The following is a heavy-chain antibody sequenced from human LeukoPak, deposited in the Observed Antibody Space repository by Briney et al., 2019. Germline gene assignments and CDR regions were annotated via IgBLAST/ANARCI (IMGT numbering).Heavy chain of an antibody. D-gene: IGHD4-17*01. J-gene: IGHJ4*02. V-gene: IGHV4-4*08. CDR1: GGSISGYY. Sequence: PSETLSLTCTVSGGSISGYYWSWIRQPPGKGLEWIGYIYSSGSTYYNPSLKSRVTISVDTSKNQFSLRLSSVTAADTAVFYCARLEADDYGDRGSPGTPNAQSNWGQGTLVTVSS. CDR2: IYSSGST. CDR3: ARLEADDYGDRGSPGTPNAQSN.